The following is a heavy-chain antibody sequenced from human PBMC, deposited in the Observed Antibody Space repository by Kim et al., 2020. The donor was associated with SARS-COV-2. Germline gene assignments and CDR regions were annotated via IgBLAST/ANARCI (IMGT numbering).Heavy chain of an antibody. CDR3: ARAVAGTNCFDS. J-gene: IGHJ5*01. CDR1: GFTFSSFW. D-gene: IGHD6-19*01. Sequence: GGSLRLSCAASGFTFSSFWMDWVRQVPGKGLVWVARINTDGSSTTYADSVKGRFTISRDNAMDTLSLQMNSLSAEDTAVYYCARAVAGTNCFDSWGQGTL. V-gene: IGHV3-74*03. CDR2: INTDGSST.